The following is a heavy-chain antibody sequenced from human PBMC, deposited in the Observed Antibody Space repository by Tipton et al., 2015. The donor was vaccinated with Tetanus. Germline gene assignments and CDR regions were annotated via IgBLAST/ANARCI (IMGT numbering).Heavy chain of an antibody. CDR3: ARLIYGSGSYYYDY. CDR1: GCPFSNYY. V-gene: IGHV1-2*02. CDR2: INPNGDT. J-gene: IGHJ4*02. Sequence: QLVQSGAEVKKPGASVKVSCKASGCPFSNYYMHWVRQATGQGLEWMGWINPNGDTKYAQRFQGRVTMTRDMSISTGYVELTRLSSDDTAVYYCARLIYGSGSYYYDYWGQGTLVTVSS. D-gene: IGHD3-10*01.